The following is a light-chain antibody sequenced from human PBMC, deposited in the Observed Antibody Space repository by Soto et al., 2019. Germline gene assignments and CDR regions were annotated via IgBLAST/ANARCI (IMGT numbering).Light chain of an antibody. V-gene: IGKV1-39*01. CDR2: AAS. Sequence: DIQMTQSPSSLSASVGDRVTITCRASQTISTYLNWYQQNPGKAPKLLLYAASTLQNAVPSSFSGSGSGTDFTLTISSLQPEDFATYYCQKSSSIPYTFGQGTKLEIK. CDR3: QKSSSIPYT. CDR1: QTISTY. J-gene: IGKJ2*01.